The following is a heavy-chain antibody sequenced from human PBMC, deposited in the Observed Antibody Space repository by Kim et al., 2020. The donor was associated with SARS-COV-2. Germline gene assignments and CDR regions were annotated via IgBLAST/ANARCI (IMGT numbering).Heavy chain of an antibody. V-gene: IGHV3-48*02. CDR3: ARDRPPTIFYYYYGMDV. CDR2: ISNSSSTI. CDR1: GFTFSSYS. J-gene: IGHJ6*02. Sequence: GGSLRLSCAASGFTFSSYSMNWVRQAPGKGLEWVSYISNSSSTIYYADSVKGRFTISRDNAKNSLYLQMNSLTDEDTAVYYCARDRPPTIFYYYYGMDVWGQGTTVTGSS. D-gene: IGHD3-3*01.